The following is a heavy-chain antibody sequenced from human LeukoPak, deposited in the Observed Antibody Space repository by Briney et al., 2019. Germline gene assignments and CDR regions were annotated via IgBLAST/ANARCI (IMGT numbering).Heavy chain of an antibody. CDR2: IYWDEDK. CDR1: GFSLSTSGVG. CDR3: AHNNYYGSGTSSYYFEY. V-gene: IGHV2-5*02. D-gene: IGHD3-10*01. J-gene: IGHJ4*02. Sequence: SGPTLVNPTQTLTLTCTFSGFSLSTSGVGVGWIRQPPGKALEWLAFIYWDEDKCYSTSLESRLTITKDTSKNQVVLTVTSMDPVDTATYYCAHNNYYGSGTSSYYFEYWGQGTLVTVSS.